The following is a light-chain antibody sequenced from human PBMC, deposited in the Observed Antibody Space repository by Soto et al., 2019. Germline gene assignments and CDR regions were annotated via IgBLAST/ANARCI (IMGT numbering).Light chain of an antibody. Sequence: EIVMTQSPATLSVSPGETASLSCRASQSAGNFLAWYQQKPGQAPRHLIYYISTRATGIPASFSGSGSGTEFTLTINSLQSEDSAVYYCQQHNQWPITFGQGTRLEIK. V-gene: IGKV3D-15*01. CDR1: QSAGNF. CDR3: QQHNQWPIT. CDR2: YIS. J-gene: IGKJ5*01.